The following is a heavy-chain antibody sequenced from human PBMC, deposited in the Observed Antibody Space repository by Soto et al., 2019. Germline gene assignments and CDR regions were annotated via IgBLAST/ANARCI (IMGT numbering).Heavy chain of an antibody. CDR2: TMPINGIT. CDR3: TRGSSNAFDI. CDR1: GDTLSRNT. J-gene: IGHJ3*02. Sequence: ASVKVSCKASGDTLSRNTFSWVRQAPGQGPEWMGRTMPINGITVSAQKFQGRVTITADKSTSTVYMEVTSLRSEDTAVYYCTRGSSNAFDIWGQGTMVTVSS. D-gene: IGHD6-19*01. V-gene: IGHV1-69*02.